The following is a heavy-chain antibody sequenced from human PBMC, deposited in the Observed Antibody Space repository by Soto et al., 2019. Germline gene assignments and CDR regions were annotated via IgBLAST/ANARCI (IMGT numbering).Heavy chain of an antibody. CDR2: IIPIFGTA. CDR1: GGSFNRHT. J-gene: IGHJ5*02. D-gene: IGHD3-22*01. V-gene: IGHV1-69*01. CDR3: SRGWGYDSTDYYYAS. Sequence: QVQLVQSGAEVRKPGSSVRVSCKASGGSFNRHTISWVRQAPGQGLELMGGIIPIFGTANHAQKFQGRVTIIANESTSTVSMELSSLRSDDTAIYYCSRGWGYDSTDYYYASWGQGTLVIVSS.